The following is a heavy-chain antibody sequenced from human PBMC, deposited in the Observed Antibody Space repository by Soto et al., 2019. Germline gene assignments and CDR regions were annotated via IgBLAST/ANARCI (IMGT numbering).Heavy chain of an antibody. D-gene: IGHD6-6*01. Sequence: SETLSLTCPVSGGSISDFYWSWARQPPGKGLEWIGYIYYSGRTDYNPSLKGRVTISIDASKNQFSLKLRSVTAADTAVYYCARVGGVAARTFDYWGQGTLVTVSS. CDR3: ARVGGVAARTFDY. V-gene: IGHV4-59*01. J-gene: IGHJ4*02. CDR2: IYYSGRT. CDR1: GGSISDFY.